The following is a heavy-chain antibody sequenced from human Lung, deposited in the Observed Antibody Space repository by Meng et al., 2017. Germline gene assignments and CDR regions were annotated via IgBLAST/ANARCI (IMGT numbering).Heavy chain of an antibody. Sequence: QVPPQQGGAGLLKPSETLSLPCVVSGGSFSDYYWSWIRQPPGKGLEWIGEINHSGSTNYNPSLESRATISVDTSQNNLSLKLSSVTAADSAVYYCARGPTTMAHDFDYWGQGTLVTVSS. J-gene: IGHJ4*02. CDR2: INHSGST. V-gene: IGHV4-34*01. CDR1: GGSFSDYY. CDR3: ARGPTTMAHDFDY. D-gene: IGHD4-11*01.